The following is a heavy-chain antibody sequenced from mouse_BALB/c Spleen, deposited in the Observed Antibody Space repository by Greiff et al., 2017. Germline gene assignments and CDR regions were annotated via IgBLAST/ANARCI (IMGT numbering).Heavy chain of an antibody. D-gene: IGHD2-1*01. J-gene: IGHJ3*01. CDR3: ARSDGNYSWLGD. CDR2: IDPANGNT. Sequence: VQLQQSGAELVKLGASVKLSCTASGFIIKDTYMHWVKQRPEQGLEWIGRIDPANGNTKYDPKFQGKATIAADTFSNTACLQLSGLTAEDTAVYYCARSDGNYSWLGDWGQGTLVTVSA. V-gene: IGHV14-3*02. CDR1: GFIIKDTY.